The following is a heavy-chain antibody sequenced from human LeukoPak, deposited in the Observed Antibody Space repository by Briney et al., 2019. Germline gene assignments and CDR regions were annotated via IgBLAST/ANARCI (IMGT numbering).Heavy chain of an antibody. J-gene: IGHJ4*02. CDR1: GFTFDDYT. D-gene: IGHD3-10*01. Sequence: GGSLRLSCAASGFTFDDYTMHWVRQAPGKGLEWVSLISWDGGSTYYADSVKGRFTISRDNAKNSLYLQMNSLRAEDTAVYYCARENYASGSYGDYWGQGTLVTVSS. V-gene: IGHV3-43*01. CDR3: ARENYASGSYGDY. CDR2: ISWDGGST.